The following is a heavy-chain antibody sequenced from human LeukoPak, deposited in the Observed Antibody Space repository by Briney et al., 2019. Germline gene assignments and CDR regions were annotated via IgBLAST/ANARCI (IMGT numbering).Heavy chain of an antibody. CDR3: ATSRIAAAVLAGDAFDI. J-gene: IGHJ3*02. D-gene: IGHD6-13*01. V-gene: IGHV1-24*01. CDR2: FDPEDGET. CDR1: GYTLTELS. Sequence: ASVKVSCKVSGYTLTELSIHWVRQAPGKGLEWMGGFDPEDGETIYAQKFQGRVTMTEDTSTDTAYMELSSLRSEDTAVYYCATSRIAAAVLAGDAFDIWGQGTMVTVSS.